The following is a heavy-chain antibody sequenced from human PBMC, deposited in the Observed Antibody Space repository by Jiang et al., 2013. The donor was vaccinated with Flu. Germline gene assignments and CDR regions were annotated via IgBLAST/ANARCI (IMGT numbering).Heavy chain of an antibody. V-gene: IGHV1-2*02. CDR2: NSGGT. Sequence: NSGGTNYAQKFQGRVTMTRDTSISTAYMELSRLRSDDTAVYYCAPSTAMAPEYWGQGTLVTVSS. J-gene: IGHJ4*02. D-gene: IGHD5-18*01. CDR3: APSTAMAPEY.